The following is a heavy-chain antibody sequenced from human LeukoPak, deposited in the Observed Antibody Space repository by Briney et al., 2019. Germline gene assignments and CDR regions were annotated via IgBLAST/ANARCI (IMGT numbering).Heavy chain of an antibody. CDR1: GGSISSSSYY. V-gene: IGHV4-39*07. Sequence: SETLSLTCTVSGGSISSSSYYWGWIRQPPGKGLEWIGSIYYSGSTYYNPSLKSRVTISVDTSKNQFSLKLSSVTAADTAVYYCARGYYYYYMDVWGKGTTVTVSS. CDR3: ARGYYYYYMDV. J-gene: IGHJ6*03. CDR2: IYYSGST.